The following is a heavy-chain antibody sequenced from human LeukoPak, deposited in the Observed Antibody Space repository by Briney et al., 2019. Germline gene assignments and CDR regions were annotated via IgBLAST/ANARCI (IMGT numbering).Heavy chain of an antibody. Sequence: SETLSLTCTVSGGSISSSSYYWGWIRQPPGKGLEWIGEINHSGSTNYNPSLKSRVTISVDTSKNQFSLKLSSVTAADTAVYYCARRWLQFRGLAPFDYWGQGTLVTVSS. D-gene: IGHD5-24*01. CDR2: INHSGST. CDR1: GGSISSSSYY. J-gene: IGHJ4*02. CDR3: ARRWLQFRGLAPFDY. V-gene: IGHV4-39*07.